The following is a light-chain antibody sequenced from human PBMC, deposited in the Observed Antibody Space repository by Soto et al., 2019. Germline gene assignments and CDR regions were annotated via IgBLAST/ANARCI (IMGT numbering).Light chain of an antibody. CDR1: QSVSANY. Sequence: ESVLTQSPGTLPVSPGETVTLSCRASQSVSANYLAGYQQKPGQAPRLLIYDASSRATGTPDRFSGGGSGTEVTLTIRRLEPEDFAVDYCQQYSSTRHVTFGGGTQVEL. J-gene: IGKJ4*01. V-gene: IGKV3-20*01. CDR2: DAS. CDR3: QQYSSTRHVT.